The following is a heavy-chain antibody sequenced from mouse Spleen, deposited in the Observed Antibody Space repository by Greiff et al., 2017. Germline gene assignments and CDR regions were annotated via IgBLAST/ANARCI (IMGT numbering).Heavy chain of an antibody. V-gene: IGHV1-4*01. J-gene: IGHJ2*01. CDR3: AHGEGFDY. Sequence: VQLQESGAELARPGASVKMSCKASGYTFTSYTMHWVKQRPGQGLEWIGYINPSSGYTKYNQKFKDKATLTADKSSSTAYMQLSSLTSEDSAVYYCAHGEGFDYWGQGTTLTVSS. CDR1: GYTFTSYT. CDR2: INPSSGYT.